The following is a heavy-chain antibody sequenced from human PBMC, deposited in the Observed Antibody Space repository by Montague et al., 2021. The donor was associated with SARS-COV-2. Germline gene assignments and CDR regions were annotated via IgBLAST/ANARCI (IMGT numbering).Heavy chain of an antibody. V-gene: IGHV3-48*04. CDR1: GFTFSSYS. D-gene: IGHD6-19*01. CDR2: ISSSSNPI. Sequence: SLRLSCAASGFTFSSYSMNWVRQAPGKGLEWVSYISSSSNPIYYADSVQGRFTISRDNAKNSLYLQMNSLRAEDTAVYYCARDRGGSVSSGTYYYGMDVWGQGTTVTVSS. J-gene: IGHJ6*02. CDR3: ARDRGGSVSSGTYYYGMDV.